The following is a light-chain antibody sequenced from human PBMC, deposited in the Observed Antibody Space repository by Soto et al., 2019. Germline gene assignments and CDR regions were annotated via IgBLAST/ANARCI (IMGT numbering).Light chain of an antibody. V-gene: IGKV3-15*01. Sequence: EILITQSPATLSVSPGERATLSCRASQRVSDNLAWYQQTPGQPPSLLISGASTRANGIPARFSGSGSGTEFTLTLSSLEPEDSAIYYCQQRSNWHSITFGQGTRLEIK. CDR2: GAS. J-gene: IGKJ5*01. CDR1: QRVSDN. CDR3: QQRSNWHSIT.